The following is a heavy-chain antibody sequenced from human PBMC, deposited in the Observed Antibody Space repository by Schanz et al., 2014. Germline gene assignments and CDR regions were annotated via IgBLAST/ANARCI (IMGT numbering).Heavy chain of an antibody. J-gene: IGHJ4*02. Sequence: QVQLVQSGAEVKEPGASVKVSCKASGYTFTSNGITWVRQAPGQGLEWMGIINPSGGSTTYAQKFQGRVTMTRDTSTSTVYMDLSSLRSEDTAVYYCARTAGLGPLSYWGQGTLVTVSS. CDR2: INPSGGST. V-gene: IGHV1-46*01. CDR1: GYTFTSNG. D-gene: IGHD1-26*01. CDR3: ARTAGLGPLSY.